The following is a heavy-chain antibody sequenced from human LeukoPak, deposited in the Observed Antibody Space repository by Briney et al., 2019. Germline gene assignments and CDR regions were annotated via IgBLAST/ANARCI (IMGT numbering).Heavy chain of an antibody. CDR1: GFTFSSYW. J-gene: IGHJ4*02. V-gene: IGHV3-7*03. CDR2: INQDGSAK. D-gene: IGHD2-2*01. Sequence: GGSLRLSCAASGFTFSSYWMSWVRQAPGKGLEWVANINQDGSAKDYGGSVEGRFTISRDNAKNSLYLQMNSLRAEDTAVYYCAKVLRYQLLGSLDYWGQGTLVTVSS. CDR3: AKVLRYQLLGSLDY.